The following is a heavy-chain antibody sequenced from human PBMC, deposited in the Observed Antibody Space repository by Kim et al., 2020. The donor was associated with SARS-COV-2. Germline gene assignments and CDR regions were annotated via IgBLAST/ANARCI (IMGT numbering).Heavy chain of an antibody. Sequence: SETLSLTCTVSGYSISTGYYWGWIRQPTGKGLEWIGSMYHSGTTYYNPSLKSRVTISVHTSKNQFSLKLSSVTAADTAVYYCASRFVGTAMDNWFDPWG. CDR2: MYHSGTT. D-gene: IGHD5-18*01. V-gene: IGHV4-38-2*02. CDR3: ASRFVGTAMDNWFDP. J-gene: IGHJ5*02. CDR1: GYSISTGYY.